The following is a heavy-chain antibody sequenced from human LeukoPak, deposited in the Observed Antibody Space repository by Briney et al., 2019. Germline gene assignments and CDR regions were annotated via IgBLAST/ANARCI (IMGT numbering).Heavy chain of an antibody. J-gene: IGHJ4*02. CDR3: ATQEGGYDVGYYLDC. V-gene: IGHV3-33*01. CDR2: IWYDGSNQ. D-gene: IGHD5-12*01. CDR1: GLTFSSYG. Sequence: TERSLRLSCAASGLTFSSYGMHWVRQAPGKGLEWVALIWYDGSNQYYADSVKGRFTISRDNSKNTVYLQMNSLRAEDTAVYYCATQEGGYDVGYYLDCWGQGTLVTVSS.